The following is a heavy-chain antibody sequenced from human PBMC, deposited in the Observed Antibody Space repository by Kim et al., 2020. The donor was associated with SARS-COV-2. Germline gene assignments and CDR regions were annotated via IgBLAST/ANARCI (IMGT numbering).Heavy chain of an antibody. D-gene: IGHD6-19*01. CDR3: AREAVAGSFDY. Sequence: NTIYSPKFQGSVSITRDTSATTAYMELSGLVSEDTAVYYCAREAVAGSFDYWGQGTLVTVSS. CDR2: NT. V-gene: IGHV1-3*01. J-gene: IGHJ4*02.